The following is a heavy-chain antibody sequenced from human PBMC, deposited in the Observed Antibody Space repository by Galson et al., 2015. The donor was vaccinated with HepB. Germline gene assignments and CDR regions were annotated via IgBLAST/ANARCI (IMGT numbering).Heavy chain of an antibody. J-gene: IGHJ5*02. CDR1: GFTYSSYA. CDR3: ARDSGFLGFSGWFDP. D-gene: IGHD3-10*01. Sequence: SLRLSCAASGFTYSSYAMHWVRQAPGKGLEWVAVISYDGSNKYYADSVKGRFTISRDNSKNTLYLLMNSLRAEDTAVYYCARDSGFLGFSGWFDPWGQGTLVTVSS. CDR2: ISYDGSNK. V-gene: IGHV3-30-3*01.